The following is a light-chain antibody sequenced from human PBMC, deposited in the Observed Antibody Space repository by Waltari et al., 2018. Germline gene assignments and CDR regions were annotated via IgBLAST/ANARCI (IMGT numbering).Light chain of an antibody. Sequence: DIQMPQSPSTLSASVGDRVTITCRASQSISSWLAWYQQQPGKATKLLIYKASSLESGLPSRFSGSGSRTEFTLTISSLQPDDFATYYCQQYNSYRYTFGQGTKLEIK. J-gene: IGKJ2*01. CDR3: QQYNSYRYT. CDR1: QSISSW. CDR2: KAS. V-gene: IGKV1-5*03.